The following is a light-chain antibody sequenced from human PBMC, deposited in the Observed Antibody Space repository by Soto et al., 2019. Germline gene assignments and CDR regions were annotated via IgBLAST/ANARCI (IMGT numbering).Light chain of an antibody. Sequence: SYELTQPSSVSVSPGQTARITCSGDALPKKYAYWYQLKSGQAPVLVISDDTKRPSGIPERFFGSNSGTMATLTISGAQVEDEADYYCYSTDSSGHHRVFGGGTKLTVL. J-gene: IGLJ2*01. CDR2: DDT. V-gene: IGLV3-10*01. CDR3: YSTDSSGHHRV. CDR1: ALPKKY.